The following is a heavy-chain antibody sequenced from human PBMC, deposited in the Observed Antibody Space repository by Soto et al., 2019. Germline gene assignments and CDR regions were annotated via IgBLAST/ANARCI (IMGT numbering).Heavy chain of an antibody. CDR2: ISSSSSYI. CDR1: GFTFSSYS. J-gene: IGHJ6*02. D-gene: IGHD1-26*01. CDR3: ARDRDGSYPRPRARGMDV. V-gene: IGHV3-21*01. Sequence: GESLKISCAASGFTFSSYSMNWVRQAPGKGLEWVSSISSSSSYIYYADSVKGRFTISRDNAKNSLYLQMNSLRAEDTAVYYCARDRDGSYPRPRARGMDVWGQGTTVTVSS.